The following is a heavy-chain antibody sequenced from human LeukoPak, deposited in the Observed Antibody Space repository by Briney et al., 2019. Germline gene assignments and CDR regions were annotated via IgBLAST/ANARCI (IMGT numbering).Heavy chain of an antibody. CDR1: GGSISSYY. V-gene: IGHV4-59*01. J-gene: IGHJ5*02. CDR2: IYYSGST. D-gene: IGHD3-10*01. CDR3: ARSRTNSGINWFDP. Sequence: SETLSLTCTVSGGSISSYYWSWIRQPPGKGLEWIGYIYYSGSTNYNPPLKSRVTISVDTSKNQFSLKLSSVTAADTAVYYCARSRTNSGINWFDPWGQGTLVTVSS.